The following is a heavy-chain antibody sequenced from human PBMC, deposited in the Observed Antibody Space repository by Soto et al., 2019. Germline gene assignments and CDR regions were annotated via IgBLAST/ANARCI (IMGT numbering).Heavy chain of an antibody. CDR3: GVCYDSSGHYQAIDAFDS. J-gene: IGHJ3*02. Sequence: PGESLKISCKGSGYSFTSYWIFWVRQMPVKGLELMGIIYPVYSDTRYSPSFQGQVTISADKSISTAYLQWSSLKASDTAMYYCGVCYDSSGHYQAIDAFDSWGQGTMVTVS. V-gene: IGHV5-51*01. CDR1: GYSFTSYW. D-gene: IGHD3-22*01. CDR2: IYPVYSDT.